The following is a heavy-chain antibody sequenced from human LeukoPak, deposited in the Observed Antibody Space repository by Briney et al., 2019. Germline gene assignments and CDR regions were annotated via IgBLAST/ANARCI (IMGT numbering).Heavy chain of an antibody. CDR1: GYTFTSYG. CDR3: ARVGAYGSGSYLYFDY. D-gene: IGHD3-10*01. V-gene: IGHV1-18*01. J-gene: IGHJ4*02. Sequence: GAPVKVSCKASGYTFTSYGISWVRQAPGQGLEWMGWISAYNGNTNYAQKLQGRVTMTTDTSTSTAYMELRSLRSDDTAVYYCARVGAYGSGSYLYFDYWGQGTLVTVSS. CDR2: ISAYNGNT.